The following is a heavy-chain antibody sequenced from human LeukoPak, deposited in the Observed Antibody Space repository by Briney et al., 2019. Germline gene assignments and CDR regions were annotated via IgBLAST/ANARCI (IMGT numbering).Heavy chain of an antibody. Sequence: NTSETLSLTCAVYAGSFSGYYWSWIRQPPGKGLEWIGEFNHSGSTSYNASLKSRVTISVDTSKNQFPLKLSSVTAADTAVYYCAILAGQLAFDYWGQGTLVTVSS. D-gene: IGHD3-16*01. CDR3: AILAGQLAFDY. V-gene: IGHV4-34*01. CDR2: FNHSGST. CDR1: AGSFSGYY. J-gene: IGHJ4*02.